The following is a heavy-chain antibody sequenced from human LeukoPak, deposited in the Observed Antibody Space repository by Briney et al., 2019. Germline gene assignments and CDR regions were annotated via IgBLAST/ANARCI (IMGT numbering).Heavy chain of an antibody. J-gene: IGHJ4*02. V-gene: IGHV2-5*02. CDR3: AHSSRYCSGGSCRMVFDY. CDR2: IYWDDDQ. Sequence: SGPTLVKPTQTLTLTCTFSGFSLSTSGVGVGWIRQPPGKALEWLALIYWDDDQRYSPSLKSRLTITKDTSKNQVVLTMTNMDPVDTATYYCAHSSRYCSGGSCRMVFDYWGQGTLVTVSS. D-gene: IGHD2-15*01. CDR1: GFSLSTSGVG.